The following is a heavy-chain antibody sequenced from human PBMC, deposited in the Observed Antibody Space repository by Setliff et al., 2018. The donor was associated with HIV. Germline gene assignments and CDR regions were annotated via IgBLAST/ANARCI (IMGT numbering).Heavy chain of an antibody. D-gene: IGHD1-26*01. Sequence: ASVKVSCKASNYTFTTYGISWVRQAPGQGLEWMGWISAYNGNTNYEQKFQGRVTMTTDTSTSTAYMELRSLRSDDTAAYYCARRSAGSYYEYFEYWGQGTQVTVSS. V-gene: IGHV1-18*01. CDR3: ARRSAGSYYEYFEY. J-gene: IGHJ4*02. CDR2: ISAYNGNT. CDR1: NYTFTTYG.